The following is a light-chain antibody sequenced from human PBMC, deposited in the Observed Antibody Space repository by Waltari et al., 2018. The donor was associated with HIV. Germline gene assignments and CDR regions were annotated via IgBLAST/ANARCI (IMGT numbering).Light chain of an antibody. V-gene: IGLV1-47*01. CDR3: GAWDDNLRGL. J-gene: IGLJ2*01. Sequence: QAVLTQTPSASASPGQKITISCSGSDSNVGSHYVYWYHQFPGRAPQLLLYKNNQRSSGVPDRFSGSKSGTSASLTISGLRSEDEGTYFCGAWDDNLRGLFGAGTKLTVL. CDR1: DSNVGSHY. CDR2: KNN.